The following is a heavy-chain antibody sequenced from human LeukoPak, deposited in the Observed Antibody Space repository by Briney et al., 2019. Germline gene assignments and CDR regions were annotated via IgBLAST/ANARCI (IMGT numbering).Heavy chain of an antibody. CDR1: GYTFTGYY. V-gene: IGHV1-2*02. D-gene: IGHD2-2*02. CDR2: INPNSGGT. J-gene: IGHJ6*03. CDR3: ARVVPAAINYYYYYMDV. Sequence: GASVKVSCKASGYTFTGYYMHWVRQAPGQGLEWMGWINPNSGGTNYAQKFQGRVTMTRDTSISTAYMELSRLRSDDTAVYYCARVVPAAINYYYYYMDVWGKGTTVTVS.